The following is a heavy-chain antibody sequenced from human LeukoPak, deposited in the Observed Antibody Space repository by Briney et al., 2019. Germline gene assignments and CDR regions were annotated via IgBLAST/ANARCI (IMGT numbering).Heavy chain of an antibody. CDR3: ARQRTPYSSFDP. V-gene: IGHV4-59*08. Sequence: PSETLSLTRTVSGGSISSYYWTWMRQPPGKGLEWIGYIYYSGSTNCNPSLKSRVTISVDTSKNQFSLKLSSVTAADTAAYYCARQRTPYSSFDPWGQGTLVTVSS. CDR1: GGSISSYY. CDR2: IYYSGST. D-gene: IGHD4-11*01. J-gene: IGHJ5*02.